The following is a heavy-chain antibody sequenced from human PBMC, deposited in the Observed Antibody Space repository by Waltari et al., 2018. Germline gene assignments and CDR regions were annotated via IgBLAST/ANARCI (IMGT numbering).Heavy chain of an antibody. V-gene: IGHV4-61*02. J-gene: IGHJ3*02. CDR1: GASITSPSHY. CDR2: ISATGST. CDR3: ARDPSPSDMVSLDI. D-gene: IGHD2-8*01. Sequence: QVQLQESGPGLVKPSQTLSVPCTVSGASITSPSHYWTCIRQPAGNELEWIGRISATGSTTYNPSLKSRVSISIDTSRRQFALRLTSVTAADTAVYYCARDPSPSDMVSLDIWGQGKPVIVSS.